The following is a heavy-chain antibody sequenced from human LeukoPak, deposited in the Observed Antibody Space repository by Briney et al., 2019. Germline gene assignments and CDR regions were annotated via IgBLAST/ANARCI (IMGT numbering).Heavy chain of an antibody. J-gene: IGHJ4*02. Sequence: TSETLSLTCAVSGYSINSGYYWGWVRQSPDKGLEWIGSIHHSGSTYYNPSLRSRVTLSMDTSKNLFSLRLRSVTAADRAVYYCARVPRESTFGGIVVHFDYWGQGTLVTVSS. CDR3: ARVPRESTFGGIVVHFDY. CDR2: IHHSGST. V-gene: IGHV4-38-2*01. D-gene: IGHD3-16*02. CDR1: GYSINSGYY.